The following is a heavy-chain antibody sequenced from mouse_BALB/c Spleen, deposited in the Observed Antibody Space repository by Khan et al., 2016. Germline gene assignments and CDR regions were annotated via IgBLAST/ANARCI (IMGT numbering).Heavy chain of an antibody. CDR2: IRSKSNNYAT. V-gene: IGHV10-1*02. CDR3: VRVYRYGGDY. D-gene: IGHD2-14*01. Sequence: EVQLVESGGGLVQPKGSLKLSCAASGFTFNTYAMNWVRQAPGKGLEWVARIRSKSNNYATYYADSVKDRFTISRDDSQSMLYLQMNNLKTEDTAMYYCVRVYRYGGDYWGQGTSVTVSS. J-gene: IGHJ4*01. CDR1: GFTFNTYA.